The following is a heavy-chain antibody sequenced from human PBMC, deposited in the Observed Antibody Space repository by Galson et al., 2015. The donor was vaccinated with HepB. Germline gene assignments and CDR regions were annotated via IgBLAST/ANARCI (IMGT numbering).Heavy chain of an antibody. Sequence: SVKVSCKASGGTFSSYAISWVRQAPGQGLEWMRGIIPIFGTANYAQKFQGRVTITADESTSTAYMELSSLRSEDTAVYYCASGMPIAGTTRYYYYGMDVWGQGTTVTVSS. CDR1: GGTFSSYA. D-gene: IGHD1-20*01. V-gene: IGHV1-69*13. J-gene: IGHJ6*02. CDR3: ASGMPIAGTTRYYYYGMDV. CDR2: IIPIFGTA.